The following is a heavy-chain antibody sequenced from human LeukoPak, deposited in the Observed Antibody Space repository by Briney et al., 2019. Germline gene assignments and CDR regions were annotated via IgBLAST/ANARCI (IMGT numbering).Heavy chain of an antibody. V-gene: IGHV4-34*01. CDR2: INHSGST. Sequence: SETLSLTCAVYGGSFSGYYWSWIRQPPGKWLEWIGEINHSGSTNYNPSLKSRVTISVDTSKNQFSLKLSSVTAADTAVYYCARRSGSIVVVPAAFDYWGQGTLVTVSS. D-gene: IGHD2-2*01. CDR3: ARRSGSIVVVPAAFDY. J-gene: IGHJ4*02. CDR1: GGSFSGYY.